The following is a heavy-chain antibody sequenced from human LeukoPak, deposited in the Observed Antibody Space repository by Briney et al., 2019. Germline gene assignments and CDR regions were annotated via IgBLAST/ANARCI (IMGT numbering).Heavy chain of an antibody. CDR2: IIPIFGTA. Sequence: PSVKVSCKASGGTFSSYAISWVRQAPGQGLEWMGGIIPIFGTANYAQKFQGRVTITTDESKSTAYMELSCLSSEDTAVYYGARDREATYDSSGYYDYWGQGTLVTVSS. CDR3: ARDREATYDSSGYYDY. J-gene: IGHJ4*02. CDR1: GGTFSSYA. V-gene: IGHV1-69*05. D-gene: IGHD3-22*01.